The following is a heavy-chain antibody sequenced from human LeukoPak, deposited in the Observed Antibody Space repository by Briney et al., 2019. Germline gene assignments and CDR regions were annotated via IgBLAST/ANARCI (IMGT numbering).Heavy chain of an antibody. CDR2: IRYDGSNK. Sequence: PGGSLRLSCAASGFTVSSNYMSWVRQAPGKGLGWVTFIRYDGSNKYYADSVKGRFTISRDNSKNTLYLQMNSLRADDTALYYCAKDSRTYYYGSGSFSLPKRPLGYFDSWGQGTLVTVSS. D-gene: IGHD3-10*01. J-gene: IGHJ4*02. CDR1: GFTVSSNY. V-gene: IGHV3-30*02. CDR3: AKDSRTYYYGSGSFSLPKRPLGYFDS.